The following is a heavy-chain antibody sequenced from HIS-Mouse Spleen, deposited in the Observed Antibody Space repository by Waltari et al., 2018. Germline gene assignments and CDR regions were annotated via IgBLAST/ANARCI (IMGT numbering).Heavy chain of an antibody. D-gene: IGHD6-13*01. CDR1: GGSISSSSCY. Sequence: QLQLQESGPGLVKPSETLSLTCTVSGGSISSSSCYWGWIRQPPGKGLEWIGSIYYSGNTYHNPSLKSRVTISVDTSKNQFALKLRSVTAADTAVYYCAREIPYSSSWYDWYFDLWGRGTLVTVSS. CDR3: AREIPYSSSWYDWYFDL. V-gene: IGHV4-39*07. CDR2: IYYSGNT. J-gene: IGHJ2*01.